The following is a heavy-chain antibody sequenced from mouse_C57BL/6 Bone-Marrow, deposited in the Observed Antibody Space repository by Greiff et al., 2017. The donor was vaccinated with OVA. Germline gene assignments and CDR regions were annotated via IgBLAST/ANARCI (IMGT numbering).Heavy chain of an antibody. CDR3: ASYYYGSSFAY. CDR1: GFSLTSYG. CDR2: IWSGGST. V-gene: IGHV2-2*01. Sequence: VMLVESGPGLVQPSQSLSITCTVSGFSLTSYGVHWVRQSPGKGLEWLGVIWSGGSTDYNAAFISRLSISKDNSKSQVFFKMNSLQADDTAIYYCASYYYGSSFAYWGQGTLVTVSA. D-gene: IGHD1-1*01. J-gene: IGHJ3*01.